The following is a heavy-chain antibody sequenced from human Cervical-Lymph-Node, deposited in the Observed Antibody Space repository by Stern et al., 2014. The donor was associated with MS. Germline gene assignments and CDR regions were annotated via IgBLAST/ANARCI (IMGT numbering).Heavy chain of an antibody. Sequence: QVTLKESGPTLVKPTQTLTLTCAFSGFSLNTTGVGVGWIRQPPGNALEWLALIYWDDDRRYRPSLRTRLTITKDTSENRVILTMTNMGPVDTATYYCAHSPLAFGDFTPGYFDSGGQGTLVTVSS. D-gene: IGHD3-10*01. V-gene: IGHV2-5*02. CDR1: GFSLNTTGVG. CDR2: IYWDDDR. J-gene: IGHJ4*02. CDR3: AHSPLAFGDFTPGYFDS.